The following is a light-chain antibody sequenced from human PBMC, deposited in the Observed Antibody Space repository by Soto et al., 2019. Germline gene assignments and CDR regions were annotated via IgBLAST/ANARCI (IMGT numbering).Light chain of an antibody. CDR3: GTWDSSLSAGV. Sequence: QSVLTQPPSVSAAPGQKVNISCSGSGSNIGTNYVSWYQHLPGTAPKLLIYDNNQRPSGIPDRFSGSKSGPSATLGITGLQPGDEADYYCGTWDSSLSAGVFGGGTKLTVL. CDR2: DNN. V-gene: IGLV1-51*01. J-gene: IGLJ3*02. CDR1: GSNIGTNY.